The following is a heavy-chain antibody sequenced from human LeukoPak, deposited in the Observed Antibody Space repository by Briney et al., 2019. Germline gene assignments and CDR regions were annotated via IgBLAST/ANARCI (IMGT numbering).Heavy chain of an antibody. J-gene: IGHJ4*02. CDR2: INWNGGST. CDR1: GFTFDDYG. V-gene: IGHV3-20*01. Sequence: GGSLRLSCAASGFTFDDYGMSWVRQAPGKGLEWVSGINWNGGSTGYADSVKGRFTISRDNAKNSLYLQMNSLRAEDTALYHCARASGCSSTSCSAFDYWGQGTLVTVSS. D-gene: IGHD2-2*01. CDR3: ARASGCSSTSCSAFDY.